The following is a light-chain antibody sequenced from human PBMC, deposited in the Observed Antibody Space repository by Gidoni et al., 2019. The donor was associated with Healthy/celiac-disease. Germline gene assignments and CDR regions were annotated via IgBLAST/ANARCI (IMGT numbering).Light chain of an antibody. Sequence: EIVMTQSPATLSVSPGESATLSCRASQSVSSNLAWYQQKPGQAPRLLIYGASTRATGIPARFSGSGSGTEFTLTISSLQSEDFAVYYCQQYNNWPPLTFGGGTKGRSN. CDR1: QSVSSN. V-gene: IGKV3-15*01. CDR3: QQYNNWPPLT. J-gene: IGKJ4*01. CDR2: GAS.